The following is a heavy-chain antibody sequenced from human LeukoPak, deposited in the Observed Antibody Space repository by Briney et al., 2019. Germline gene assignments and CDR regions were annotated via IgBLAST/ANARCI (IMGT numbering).Heavy chain of an antibody. J-gene: IGHJ4*02. CDR3: ARSGGSSWHAPDY. CDR1: GFTFDDYT. Sequence: GGSLRLSCAASGFTFDDYTMHWVRQAPGKGLEWVSLISWDGGSTYYADSVKGRFTISRDNSKNSLYLQMNSLRTEDTALYYCARSGGSSWHAPDYWGQGTLVTVSS. V-gene: IGHV3-43*01. CDR2: ISWDGGST. D-gene: IGHD6-13*01.